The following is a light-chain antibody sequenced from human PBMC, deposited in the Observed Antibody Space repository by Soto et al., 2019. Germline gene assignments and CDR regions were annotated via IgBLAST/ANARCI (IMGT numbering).Light chain of an antibody. CDR2: GAS. J-gene: IGKJ2*01. Sequence: EIVLTQSPGTLSLSRGERATLSCRASQRVSSSYLAWYQQKPGQAPRLLIYGASSRATGIPDRFSGSGAGTDCTLTISRLEPEDFAVYYCQQYGSSPDTFGQGTKLEIK. CDR1: QRVSSSY. V-gene: IGKV3-20*01. CDR3: QQYGSSPDT.